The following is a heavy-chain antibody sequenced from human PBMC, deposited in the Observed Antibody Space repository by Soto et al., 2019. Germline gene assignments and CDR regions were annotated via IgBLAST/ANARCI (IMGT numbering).Heavy chain of an antibody. V-gene: IGHV3-66*01. J-gene: IGHJ5*02. Sequence: EVQVVESGGGLVQPGESLRLSCAASGFTVSSNYMSWVRQAPGTGLEWVSVIYSGGNTYYADSVKGRFTITRDHSENTLYLQINSLRVEDTAVYYCAREACYDFWSGRGWFDPWGQGTLVTVSS. CDR3: AREACYDFWSGRGWFDP. CDR2: IYSGGNT. CDR1: GFTVSSNY. D-gene: IGHD3-3*01.